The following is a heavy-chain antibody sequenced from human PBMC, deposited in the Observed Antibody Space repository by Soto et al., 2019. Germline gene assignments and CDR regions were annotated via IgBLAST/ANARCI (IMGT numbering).Heavy chain of an antibody. CDR1: GYTFTSYY. CDR3: ARDQSGSYFGVYYYYGMDV. D-gene: IGHD1-26*01. Sequence: GASVKVSCKASGYTFTSYYMHWVRQAPGQGLEWMGIINPSGGSTSYAQKFQGRVTMTRDTSTSTVYMELSSLRSEDTAVYYCARDQSGSYFGVYYYYGMDVWGQGTTVTVSS. J-gene: IGHJ6*02. V-gene: IGHV1-46*01. CDR2: INPSGGST.